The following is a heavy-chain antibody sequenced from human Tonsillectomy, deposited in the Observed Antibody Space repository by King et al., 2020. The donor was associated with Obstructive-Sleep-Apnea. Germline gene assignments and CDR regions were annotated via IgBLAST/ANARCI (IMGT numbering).Heavy chain of an antibody. Sequence: VQLVESGGVVVQPGGSLRLSCAASGFTFDDYTMHWVRQAPGKGLEWVSLISWDSDTTYYADSVKGRFTTSRDNSKNSLYLQMNSLTIEDTALYYCAKGGYCSSARCYVTDAFDIWGQGTMVTVS. CDR3: AKGGYCSSARCYVTDAFDI. V-gene: IGHV3-43*01. J-gene: IGHJ3*02. D-gene: IGHD2-2*01. CDR1: GFTFDDYT. CDR2: ISWDSDTT.